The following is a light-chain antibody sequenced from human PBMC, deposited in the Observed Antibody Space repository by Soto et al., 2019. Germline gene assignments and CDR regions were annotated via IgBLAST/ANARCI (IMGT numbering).Light chain of an antibody. J-gene: IGLJ3*02. CDR2: DVS. CDR1: SSDVGGYNY. Sequence: QSALTQPASVSGSPGQSITISCTGTSSDVGGYNYVSWYQQHPGKAPKLMIYDVSNRPSGVSNRFSGSKSGNTASLTISGLQAEDEADYYCSSYTSSSTLGFGGGTKLTV. CDR3: SSYTSSSTLG. V-gene: IGLV2-14*01.